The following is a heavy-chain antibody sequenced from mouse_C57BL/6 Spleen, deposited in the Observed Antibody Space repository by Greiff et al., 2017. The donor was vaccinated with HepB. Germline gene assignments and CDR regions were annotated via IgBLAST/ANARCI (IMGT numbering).Heavy chain of an antibody. D-gene: IGHD1-1*01. CDR3: ARTTTVEGYFDY. V-gene: IGHV1-55*01. CDR1: GYTFTSYW. Sequence: QVQLQQPGAELVKPGASVKMSCKASGYTFTSYWITWVKQRPGQGLEWIGDIYPGSGSTNYNEKFKSKATLTVDTSSSTAYMQLSSLTSEDSAVYYCARTTTVEGYFDYWGQGTTLTVSS. J-gene: IGHJ2*01. CDR2: IYPGSGST.